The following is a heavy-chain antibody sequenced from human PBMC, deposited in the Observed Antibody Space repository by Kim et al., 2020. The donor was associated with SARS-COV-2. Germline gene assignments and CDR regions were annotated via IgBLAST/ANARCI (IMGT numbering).Heavy chain of an antibody. D-gene: IGHD3-16*02. V-gene: IGHV3-23*01. CDR1: GFTFSSYA. CDR2: ISGSGGST. J-gene: IGHJ6*02. CDR3: ATKYPYDYVWGSYRLYGMDV. Sequence: GGSLRLSCAASGFTFSSYAMSWVRQAPGKGLEWVSAISGSGGSTYYADSVKGRFTISRDNSKNTLYLQMNSLRAEDTAVYYCATKYPYDYVWGSYRLYGMDVWGQGTTVTVSS.